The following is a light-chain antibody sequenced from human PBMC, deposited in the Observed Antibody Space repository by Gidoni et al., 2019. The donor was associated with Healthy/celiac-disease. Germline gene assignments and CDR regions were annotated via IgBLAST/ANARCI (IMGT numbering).Light chain of an antibody. J-gene: IGKJ4*01. CDR2: GAS. CDR1: QSVSSSY. V-gene: IGKV3-20*01. Sequence: EIVLTQSPGTLSLSPGERATLSCRASQSVSSSYLAWYQQKPGQAPRLLIYGASSRATGIPDRFSGSRSWTDFTLTISRLEPEDFAVYYCQQYGSSRGLTFGGXTKVEIK. CDR3: QQYGSSRGLT.